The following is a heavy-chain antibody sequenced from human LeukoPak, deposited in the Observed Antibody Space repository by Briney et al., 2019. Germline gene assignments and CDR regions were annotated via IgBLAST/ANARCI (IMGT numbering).Heavy chain of an antibody. CDR1: GGSISSSSYY. CDR2: IYYSGST. V-gene: IGHV4-39*01. Sequence: SETLSLTCTVSGGSISSSSYYWGWIRQPPGKGLEWVGSIYYSGSTYYNPSLKSRVTISVDTSKNQFSLKLSSVTAADTAVYYCARQDSSGYYRLYWGQGTPVTVSS. CDR3: ARQDSSGYYRLY. D-gene: IGHD3-22*01. J-gene: IGHJ4*02.